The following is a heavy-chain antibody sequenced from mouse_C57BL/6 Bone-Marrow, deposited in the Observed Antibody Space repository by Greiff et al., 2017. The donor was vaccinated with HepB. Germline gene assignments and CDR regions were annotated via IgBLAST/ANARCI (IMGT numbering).Heavy chain of an antibody. CDR1: GYSITSDY. V-gene: IGHV3-8*01. J-gene: IGHJ1*03. Sequence: EVMLVESGPGLAKPSQTLSLTCSVTGYSITSDYWNWIRKFPGNKLEYMGYISYSGSTYYNPSLKSRISITRDTSKNQYYLQLNSVTTEDTATYYCARWHYYGSSYGYFDVWGTGTTVTVSS. CDR2: ISYSGST. CDR3: ARWHYYGSSYGYFDV. D-gene: IGHD1-1*01.